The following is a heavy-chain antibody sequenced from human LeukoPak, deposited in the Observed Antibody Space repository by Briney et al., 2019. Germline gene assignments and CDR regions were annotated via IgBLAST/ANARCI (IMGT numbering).Heavy chain of an antibody. CDR1: GFTFSSYW. V-gene: IGHV3-7*01. Sequence: PGGSLRLSCAASGFTFSSYWMSWVRQAPGKGLEWVANIKQDGSEKYYVDSVKGRFTISRDNAKIPLYLQMNSLRAEDTAVYYCARVGNWGIYYFDYWGQGTLVTVSS. CDR3: ARVGNWGIYYFDY. D-gene: IGHD7-27*01. J-gene: IGHJ4*02. CDR2: IKQDGSEK.